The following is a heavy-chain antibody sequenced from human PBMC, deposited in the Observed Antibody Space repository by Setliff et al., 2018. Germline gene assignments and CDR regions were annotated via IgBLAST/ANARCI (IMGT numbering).Heavy chain of an antibody. D-gene: IGHD3-22*01. CDR3: ARDVFPYHYEGAFDI. V-gene: IGHV4-61*01. CDR2: IYYSGST. Sequence: SETLSLTRTVSGGSVSSGSYYWSWIRQPPGKGLEWIGYIYYSGSTNYNPSLKSRVTISVDTSKNQFSLKLSSVTAADTAVYYCARDVFPYHYEGAFDIWGQGTMVTVSS. J-gene: IGHJ3*02. CDR1: GGSVSSGSYY.